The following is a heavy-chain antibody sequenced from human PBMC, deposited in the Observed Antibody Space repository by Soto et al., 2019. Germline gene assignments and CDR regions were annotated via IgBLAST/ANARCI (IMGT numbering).Heavy chain of an antibody. D-gene: IGHD4-17*01. CDR2: ISGSGGST. V-gene: IGHV3-23*01. Sequence: GSLRLSCAASGFTFSSYAMSWVRQAPGKGLEWVSAISGSGGSTYYADSVKGRFTISRDNSKNTLYLQMNSLRAEDTAVYYCARGRKGYGDTDYWGQGTLVTVSS. CDR1: GFTFSSYA. CDR3: ARGRKGYGDTDY. J-gene: IGHJ4*02.